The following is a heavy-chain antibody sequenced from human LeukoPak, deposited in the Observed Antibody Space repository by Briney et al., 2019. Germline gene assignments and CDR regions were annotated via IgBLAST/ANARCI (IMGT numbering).Heavy chain of an antibody. Sequence: GGSLRLSCAASGFTFSSYAMSWVRQAPGKGLEWVAVIWYDGSNKYYADSVKGRFTISRDNSKNTLYLQMNSLRAEDTAVYYCARWDGDYWGQGTLVTVSS. CDR3: ARWDGDY. D-gene: IGHD1-26*01. CDR1: GFTFSSYA. J-gene: IGHJ4*02. V-gene: IGHV3-33*08. CDR2: IWYDGSNK.